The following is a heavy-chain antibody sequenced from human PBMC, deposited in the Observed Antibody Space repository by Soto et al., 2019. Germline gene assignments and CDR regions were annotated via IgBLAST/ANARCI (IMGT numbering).Heavy chain of an antibody. CDR2: ISYDGGNE. Sequence: QVQLVESGGGVVQTGRSLRLSCAASGFTFSSYVMHWVRQAPGKGLEWVALISYDGGNEYYADSVKGRFTISRDNSKNTLYLQMNSLRLEDTAVYYCAKYPLHCVTTSCYVPGDYWGQGTLVTVSS. CDR1: GFTFSSYV. CDR3: AKYPLHCVTTSCYVPGDY. D-gene: IGHD2-2*01. V-gene: IGHV3-30*18. J-gene: IGHJ4*02.